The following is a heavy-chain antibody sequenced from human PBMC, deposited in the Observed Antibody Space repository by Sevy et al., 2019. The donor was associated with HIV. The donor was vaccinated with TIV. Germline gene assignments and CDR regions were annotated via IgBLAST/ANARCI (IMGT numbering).Heavy chain of an antibody. CDR1: GYTFTSYG. CDR2: ISAYNGNT. V-gene: IGHV1-18*01. Sequence: PSVKVSCKASGYTFTSYGISWVRQAPGQGLEWMGWISAYNGNTNYAQKLQGRVTMTTDTSTSTAYMELRGLRSDDTAVYYCARVGGYDFWSGSLEYYYYYGMDVWGQGTTVTVSS. CDR3: ARVGGYDFWSGSLEYYYYYGMDV. J-gene: IGHJ6*02. D-gene: IGHD3-3*01.